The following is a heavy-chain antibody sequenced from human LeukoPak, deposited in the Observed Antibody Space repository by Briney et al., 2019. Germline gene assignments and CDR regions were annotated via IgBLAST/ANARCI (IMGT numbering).Heavy chain of an antibody. CDR2: TSYDGSRQ. CDR3: AKDWSEGSGSYIDY. J-gene: IGHJ4*02. Sequence: GGSLRLSCAASGFSFGNHAMHWVRQAPGKGLEWLAVTSYDGSRQYYADFVRGRFTISRENSKNTLYLHMSSLRVDDTAVYYCAKDWSEGSGSYIDYWGQGALVIVSS. D-gene: IGHD3-10*01. V-gene: IGHV3-30*04. CDR1: GFSFGNHA.